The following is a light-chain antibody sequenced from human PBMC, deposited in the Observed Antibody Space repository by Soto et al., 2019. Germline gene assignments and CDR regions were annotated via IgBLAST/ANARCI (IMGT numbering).Light chain of an antibody. J-gene: IGLJ1*01. CDR1: SSDVGGYNY. CDR3: SSYTSSSTLV. CDR2: GVD. V-gene: IGLV2-14*01. Sequence: QSVLTQPASVSGSPGQSIPISCTGTSSDVGGYNYVSWYQQHPGKAPKLMIHGVDNRPSGVSNRFSGSKSGNTASLTISGLQAEDEADYYCSSYTSSSTLVFGTGTKVTVL.